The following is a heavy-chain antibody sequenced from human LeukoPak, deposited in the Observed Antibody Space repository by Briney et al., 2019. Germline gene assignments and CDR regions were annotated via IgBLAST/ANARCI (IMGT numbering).Heavy chain of an antibody. J-gene: IGHJ4*02. CDR1: GYTFTSYD. CDR3: ARFMITFGLDGTPSVGFDY. CDR2: MNANSGNT. Sequence: ASVTVSCKASGYTFTSYDINWVRQATGQGLEWMGWMNANSGNTGYAQKFQGRVTMTRNTSISTAYMELSSLRSEDTAVYYCARFMITFGLDGTPSVGFDYWGQGTLVTVSS. V-gene: IGHV1-8*01. D-gene: IGHD3-16*01.